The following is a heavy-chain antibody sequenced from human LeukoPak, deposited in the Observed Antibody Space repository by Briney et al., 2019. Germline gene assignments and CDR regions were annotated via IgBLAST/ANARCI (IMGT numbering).Heavy chain of an antibody. D-gene: IGHD3-22*01. CDR3: ARDSSGWYYYDNSGYVGFDY. Sequence: ASVKVSCKASGYTFTKYGISWVRQAPGQGLEWMAWISGYNGKTNFAQKFQGRVTLTTDTSTSTAYMELRSLRSDDTAVYYCARDSSGWYYYDNSGYVGFDYWGQGTLVTVSS. CDR1: GYTFTKYG. J-gene: IGHJ4*02. CDR2: ISGYNGKT. V-gene: IGHV1-18*01.